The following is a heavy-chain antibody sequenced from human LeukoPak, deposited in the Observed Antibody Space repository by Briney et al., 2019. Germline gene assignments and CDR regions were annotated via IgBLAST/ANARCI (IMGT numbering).Heavy chain of an antibody. Sequence: GASVKVSCKASGYTFIVYYINWVRQAPGQGLECMGIINPSGGSTSYAQKFRGRVTMTRDMSTSTVYMELSSLRSEDTAVYYCARGGVGATTYVWFDPWGQGTLVTVSS. CDR2: INPSGGST. CDR1: GYTFIVYY. J-gene: IGHJ5*02. D-gene: IGHD1-26*01. V-gene: IGHV1-46*01. CDR3: ARGGVGATTYVWFDP.